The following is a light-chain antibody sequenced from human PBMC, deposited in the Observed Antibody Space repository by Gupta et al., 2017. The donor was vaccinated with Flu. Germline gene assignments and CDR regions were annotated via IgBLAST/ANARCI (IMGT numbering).Light chain of an antibody. J-gene: IGKJ4*01. Sequence: PSSLSASVGDSVTISCRASQTINNYLNWYQQKPGKAPHLLIYGTSNLQSGVPSRFSGSGSGIEFSLTISSLQPEDFATYYCQQSDCSPLTFGEGTKVEI. CDR2: GTS. CDR3: QQSDCSPLT. V-gene: IGKV1-39*01. CDR1: QTINNY.